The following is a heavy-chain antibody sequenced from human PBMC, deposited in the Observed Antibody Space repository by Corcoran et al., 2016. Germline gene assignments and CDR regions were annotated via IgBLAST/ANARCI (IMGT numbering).Heavy chain of an antibody. CDR1: GGSFSGYY. J-gene: IGHJ4*02. V-gene: IGHV4-34*01. CDR2: INHSGST. D-gene: IGHD3-3*01. CDR3: ARGRRLLRCLEWLFSLDY. Sequence: QVQLQQWGAGLLKPSETLSLTCAVYGGSFSGYYWSWIRQPPGKGLEWIGEINHSGSTNYNPSLKSRVTISVDTSKNQFSLKLSSVTAADTAVYYCARGRRLLRCLEWLFSLDYWGQGTLVTVSS.